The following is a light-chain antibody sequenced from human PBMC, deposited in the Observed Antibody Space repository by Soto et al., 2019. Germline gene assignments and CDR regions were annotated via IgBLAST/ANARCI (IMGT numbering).Light chain of an antibody. V-gene: IGKV3-20*01. Sequence: EVVLTQSPDTLALSPGERATLSCRASHSITNNYLAWYQQKPGQAPRRLIFGASNRAAGVPDRFSGSASGTDFTLTISKLEPDDFAVYYCQQYSSTPYTFGQGSRLEIK. J-gene: IGKJ2*01. CDR1: HSITNNY. CDR2: GAS. CDR3: QQYSSTPYT.